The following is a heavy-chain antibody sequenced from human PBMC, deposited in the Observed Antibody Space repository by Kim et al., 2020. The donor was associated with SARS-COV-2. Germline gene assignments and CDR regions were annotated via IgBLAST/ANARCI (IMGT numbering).Heavy chain of an antibody. D-gene: IGHD3-10*01. J-gene: IGHJ4*02. V-gene: IGHV3-9*01. Sequence: GRFTISRDNAKNSLYLQMNSLRAEDTALYYCAKDNGNRGHIVWFGELFSDWGQGTLVTVSS. CDR3: AKDNGNRGHIVWFGELFSD.